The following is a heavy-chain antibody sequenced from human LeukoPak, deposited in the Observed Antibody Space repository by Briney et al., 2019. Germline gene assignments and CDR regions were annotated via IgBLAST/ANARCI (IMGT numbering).Heavy chain of an antibody. V-gene: IGHV3-73*01. D-gene: IGHD6-19*01. CDR2: IRSKANSYAT. CDR1: GFTFSGSA. CDR3: TPGRGWFGLDY. Sequence: GGSLKLSCAASGFTFSGSAMHWVRQASGKGLEWVGRIRSKANSYATAYAASVKGRFTISRDDSKNTAYLQMNSLKTEDTAVYYCTPGRGWFGLDYWGQGTLVTVSS. J-gene: IGHJ4*02.